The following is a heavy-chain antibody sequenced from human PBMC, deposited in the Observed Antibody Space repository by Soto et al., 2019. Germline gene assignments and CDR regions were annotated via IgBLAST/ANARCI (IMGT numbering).Heavy chain of an antibody. J-gene: IGHJ6*02. CDR3: AKDRSDSSPGMDV. CDR1: GFTFSSYG. Sequence: ESVGGVVQPGRSLRLSCAASGFTFSSYGMHWVRQAPGKGLEWVAVISYDGSNKYYADSVKGRFTISRDNSKNTLYLQMNSLRAEDTAVYYCAKDRSDSSPGMDVWGQGTTVTVSS. V-gene: IGHV3-30*18. D-gene: IGHD6-13*01. CDR2: ISYDGSNK.